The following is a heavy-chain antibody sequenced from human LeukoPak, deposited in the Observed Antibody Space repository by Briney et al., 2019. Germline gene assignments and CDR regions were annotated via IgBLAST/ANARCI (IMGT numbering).Heavy chain of an antibody. V-gene: IGHV3-21*01. D-gene: IGHD5-12*01. J-gene: IGHJ4*02. CDR3: ARDPNIVATR. Sequence: GGSLRLSRAASGFAFSSYSMNWVRQAPGKGLEWVSSISSSSSYIYYADSVKGRFTISRDNAKNSLYLQMNSLRAEDTAVYYCARDPNIVATRWGQGTLVTVSS. CDR2: ISSSSSYI. CDR1: GFAFSSYS.